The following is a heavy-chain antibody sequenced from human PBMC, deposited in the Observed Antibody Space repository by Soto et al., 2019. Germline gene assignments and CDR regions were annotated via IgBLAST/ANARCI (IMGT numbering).Heavy chain of an antibody. V-gene: IGHV1-18*01. CDR2: ISAYNGNT. CDR3: AHRDSTGTTTYFDS. J-gene: IGHJ4*02. D-gene: IGHD1-1*01. Sequence: GASVKVSCKASGYTFTSYGISWVRQAPGQGLEWMGWISAYNGNTNYAQKLQGRVTMTTDTSTSTAYMELRGLRSDDTATHYCAHRDSTGTTTYFDSWGQGIPVTVSS. CDR1: GYTFTSYG.